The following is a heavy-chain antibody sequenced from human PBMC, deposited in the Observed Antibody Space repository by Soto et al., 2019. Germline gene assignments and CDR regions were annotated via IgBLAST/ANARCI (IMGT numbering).Heavy chain of an antibody. CDR3: ARWRLGELSLGPDY. J-gene: IGHJ4*02. CDR2: INPNSGGT. D-gene: IGHD3-16*02. V-gene: IGHV1-2*02. Sequence: GASVKVSCKASGYTFTGYYMHWVRQAPGQGLEWMGWINPNSGGTNYAQKFQGRVTMTRDTSISTAYMELSRLSSDDTAVYYCARWRLGELSLGPDYWGRGTLVTVSS. CDR1: GYTFTGYY.